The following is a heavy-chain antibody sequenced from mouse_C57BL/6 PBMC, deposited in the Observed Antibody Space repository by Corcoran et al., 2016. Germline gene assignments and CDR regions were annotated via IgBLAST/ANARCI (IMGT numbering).Heavy chain of an antibody. V-gene: IGHV9-3*01. J-gene: IGHJ4*01. Sequence: QIQLVQSGPELKKPGETVKISCKASGYTFTTYGMSWVKQAPGKGLKWMGWINTYSGVPTYADDFKGRFAFSLETSASTAYLQINNLKNEDTATYFCARLPDSDYAMYYWGQGTSVTVSS. CDR3: ARLPDSDYAMYY. D-gene: IGHD3-2*02. CDR2: INTYSGVP. CDR1: GYTFTTYG.